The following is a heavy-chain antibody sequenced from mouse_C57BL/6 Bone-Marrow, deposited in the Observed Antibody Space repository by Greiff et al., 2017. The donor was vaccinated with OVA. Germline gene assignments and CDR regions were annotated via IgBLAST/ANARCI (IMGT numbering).Heavy chain of an antibody. D-gene: IGHD2-2*01. CDR3: ARCSTMVTTRAMDY. CDR2: IWSGGST. CDR1: GFSLTSYG. Sequence: VQGVESGPGLVQPSQSLSITCTVSGFSLTSYGVHWVRQSPGKGLEWLGVIWSGGSTDYNAAFISSLSISKDNSKSQVFFKMNSLQADDTAIYYCARCSTMVTTRAMDYWGQGTSVTVSS. J-gene: IGHJ4*01. V-gene: IGHV2-2*01.